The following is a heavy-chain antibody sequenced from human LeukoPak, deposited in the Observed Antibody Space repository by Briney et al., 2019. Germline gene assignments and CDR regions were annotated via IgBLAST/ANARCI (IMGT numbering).Heavy chain of an antibody. CDR3: ARQLMRYYFDY. CDR2: IYYSGST. Sequence: PSETLSLTCTVSGGSISSYYWGWIRQPPGKGLEWIGSIYYSGSTYYNPSLKSRVTISVDTSKNQFSLKLSSVTAADTAVYYCARQLMRYYFDYWGQGTLVTVSS. J-gene: IGHJ4*02. CDR1: GGSISSYY. V-gene: IGHV4-39*01.